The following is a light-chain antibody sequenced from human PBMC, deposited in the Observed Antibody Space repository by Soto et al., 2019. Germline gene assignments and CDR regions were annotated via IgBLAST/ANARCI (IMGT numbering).Light chain of an antibody. J-gene: IGKJ4*01. V-gene: IGKV1-9*01. CDR3: QQVDAYPST. CDR2: AAS. CDR1: QGISSF. Sequence: IQLTQSPSSLSASVGDRVTITCRASQGISSFLAWYQQKPGKAPNLLIYAASTLQTGVPSRFSGGGSGTDFTLTIDNLQPEDLATYYCQQVDAYPSTFGGGTKVE.